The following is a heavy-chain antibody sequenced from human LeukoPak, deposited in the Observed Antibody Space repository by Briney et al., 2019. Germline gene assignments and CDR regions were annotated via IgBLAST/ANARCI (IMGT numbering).Heavy chain of an antibody. CDR1: EFSLSRNG. D-gene: IGHD2-2*01. Sequence: GGSLRLSCVASEFSLSRNGMHWVRQAPGKGLEWVAVTSHDGVKKYYADSVRGRFAISREYLKNSLYLQMDSLRVEDTAVYYCARMKGCSSTTCYFAIYWGQGTLVTVSS. CDR3: ARMKGCSSTTCYFAIY. J-gene: IGHJ4*02. CDR2: TSHDGVKK. V-gene: IGHV3-30*03.